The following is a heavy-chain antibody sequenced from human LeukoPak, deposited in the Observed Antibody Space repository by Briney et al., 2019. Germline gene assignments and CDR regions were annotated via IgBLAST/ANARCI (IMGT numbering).Heavy chain of an antibody. J-gene: IGHJ6*02. Sequence: GGSLRLSCAASGFTVSSYYMSWVRQAPGKGLEWVSIIYSGGSTYYVDSVKGRFTISRDSSKNTLYLQMSSLRAEDTAVYYCARDRCSGGSCYGYYYGMDVWGQGTTVTVSS. V-gene: IGHV3-53*01. CDR1: GFTVSSYY. D-gene: IGHD2-15*01. CDR3: ARDRCSGGSCYGYYYGMDV. CDR2: IYSGGST.